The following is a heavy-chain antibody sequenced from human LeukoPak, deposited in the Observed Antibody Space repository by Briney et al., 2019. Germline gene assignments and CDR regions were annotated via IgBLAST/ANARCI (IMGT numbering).Heavy chain of an antibody. V-gene: IGHV3-7*01. CDR1: GFTFSDYW. CDR3: ARNRGWQQFDY. CDR2: INKDGSEI. Sequence: PGGSLRLSCAGSGFTFSDYWVDWVRQAPGKGLEWVANINKDGSEINYLESVKGRFTISRDNAKNSLYLQMNNLRAEDTAVYYCARNRGWQQFDYWGQGTLVTVSS. D-gene: IGHD5-24*01. J-gene: IGHJ4*02.